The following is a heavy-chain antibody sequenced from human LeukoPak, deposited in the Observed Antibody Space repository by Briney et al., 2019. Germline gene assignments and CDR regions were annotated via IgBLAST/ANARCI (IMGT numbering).Heavy chain of an antibody. J-gene: IGHJ3*02. Sequence: ASVKVSCKASGYTFTSYGISWVRQAPGQGLEWMGWISAYNGNTNYAQKLQGRVTTTTDTSTSTAYMELRSLRSDDTAVYYCARRMGATPDDAFDIWGQGTMVTVSS. CDR3: ARRMGATPDDAFDI. CDR1: GYTFTSYG. CDR2: ISAYNGNT. V-gene: IGHV1-18*01. D-gene: IGHD1-26*01.